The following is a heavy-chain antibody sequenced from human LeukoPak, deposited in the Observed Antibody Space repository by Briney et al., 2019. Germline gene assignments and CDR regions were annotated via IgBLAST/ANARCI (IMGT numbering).Heavy chain of an antibody. J-gene: IGHJ5*02. V-gene: IGHV3-21*01. CDR1: GFIFSSYS. CDR2: ISGNSNYI. Sequence: GGSLRFSCVPSGFIFSSYSRTWVGQAQGKGLEWVSAISGNSNYIYYADSVKGRFTVSRDNAKNSLYLQMSSLRVEDTAVYYCARAFNPWGQGTLVTVSS. CDR3: ARAFNP.